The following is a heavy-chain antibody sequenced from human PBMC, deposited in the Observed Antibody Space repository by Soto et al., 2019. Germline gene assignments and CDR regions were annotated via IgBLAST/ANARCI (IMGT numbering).Heavy chain of an antibody. D-gene: IGHD3-22*01. CDR1: GFTVSRSY. V-gene: IGHV3-53*01. J-gene: IGHJ4*02. Sequence: EVQLVESGGGLIQPGGSLRVSCAASGFTVSRSYMSWVRQAPGKGLEWVSVIYSGGSTNYADSVKGRFTISRDNSKNTLYLQMNSLRVEATAVYYCARDTYYYASSGQPFWGQGTLVTVSS. CDR2: IYSGGST. CDR3: ARDTYYYASSGQPF.